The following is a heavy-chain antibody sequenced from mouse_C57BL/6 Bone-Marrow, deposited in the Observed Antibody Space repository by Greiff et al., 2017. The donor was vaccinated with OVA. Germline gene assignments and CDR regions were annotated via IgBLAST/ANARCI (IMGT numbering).Heavy chain of an antibody. J-gene: IGHJ2*01. CDR2: IDPETGGT. Sequence: VQLQQSGAELVRPGASVTLSCKASGYTFTDYEMHWVKQTPVHGLEWIGAIDPETGGTAYNQKFKGKAILTADKSSSTAYMELRSLTSEDSAVYYCTKLGRYYFDYWGKGTTLTVSS. D-gene: IGHD4-1*01. CDR3: TKLGRYYFDY. V-gene: IGHV1-15*01. CDR1: GYTFTDYE.